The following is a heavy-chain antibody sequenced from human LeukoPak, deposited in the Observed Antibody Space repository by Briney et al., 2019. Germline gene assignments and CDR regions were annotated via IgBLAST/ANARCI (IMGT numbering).Heavy chain of an antibody. Sequence: ASVKVSCKASGYTFTSYGISWVRQAPGQGLEWMGWISAYNGNTNYAQKLQGRVTMTTDTSTSTAYMELRSLRSDDTAVYYCARAASSSWLDAFDIWGQGTMVTVSS. CDR3: ARAASSSWLDAFDI. CDR2: ISAYNGNT. D-gene: IGHD6-13*01. J-gene: IGHJ3*02. V-gene: IGHV1-18*01. CDR1: GYTFTSYG.